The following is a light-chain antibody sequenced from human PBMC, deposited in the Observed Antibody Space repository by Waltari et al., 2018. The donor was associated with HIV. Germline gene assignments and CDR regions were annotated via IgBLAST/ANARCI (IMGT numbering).Light chain of an antibody. Sequence: QSVLTQPPSASGTPGQRVTISCSGSSSNIGSNYVYWYQHLTGTPPKLLISRKNRQPSWVPARCSGSKSGTSASLAISWVRSEDEAEYYCAAWDDSLRESYVLFGGGTKLTVL. V-gene: IGLV1-47*01. CDR3: AAWDDSLRESYVL. CDR1: SSNIGSNY. CDR2: RKN. J-gene: IGLJ2*01.